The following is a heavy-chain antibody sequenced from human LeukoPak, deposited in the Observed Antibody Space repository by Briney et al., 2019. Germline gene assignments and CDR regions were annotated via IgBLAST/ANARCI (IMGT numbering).Heavy chain of an antibody. CDR1: GGSISSSSYY. CDR2: IYYSGNT. Sequence: SETLSLTCTVSGGSISSSSYYWGWIRQPPGKGLEWIGSIYYSGNTYYNPSLKSRVTISVDTSKNQFSLKLSSVTAADTAVYYCARQTYYYDSSGLNVFDYWGQGTLVTVSS. CDR3: ARQTYYYDSSGLNVFDY. V-gene: IGHV4-39*01. J-gene: IGHJ4*02. D-gene: IGHD3-22*01.